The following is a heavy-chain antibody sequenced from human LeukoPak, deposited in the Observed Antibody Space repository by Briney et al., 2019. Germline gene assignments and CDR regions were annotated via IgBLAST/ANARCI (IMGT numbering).Heavy chain of an antibody. CDR1: GYSLTELS. Sequence: ASVKVSCKVSGYSLTELSMHWVRQPHGKGLEWMGGFDPDDGETPLFAQKFQGRVSLTEDTSTDTAYMELSSLSSEDTAVYYCATGTIYCSSCSDDYWGQGTLVTVSS. D-gene: IGHD2-2*01. CDR3: ATGTIYCSSCSDDY. J-gene: IGHJ4*02. V-gene: IGHV1-24*01. CDR2: FDPDDGET.